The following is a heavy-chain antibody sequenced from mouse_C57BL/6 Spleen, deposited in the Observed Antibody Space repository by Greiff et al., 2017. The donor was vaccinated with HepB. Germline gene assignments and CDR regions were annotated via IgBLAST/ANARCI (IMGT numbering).Heavy chain of an antibody. CDR1: GYTFTDYY. J-gene: IGHJ2*01. V-gene: IGHV1-26*01. CDR2: IHPNNGGS. Sequence: VQLQQSGPELVKPGASVKISCKASGYTFTDYYINWVKQSHGKSLEWIGDIHPNNGGSSYNQKFKGKATLTVDKSSSTAYMDLRSLTSEDSAVYYCARGYPWGYWGQGTTLTVSS. CDR3: ARGYPWGY. D-gene: IGHD4-1*01.